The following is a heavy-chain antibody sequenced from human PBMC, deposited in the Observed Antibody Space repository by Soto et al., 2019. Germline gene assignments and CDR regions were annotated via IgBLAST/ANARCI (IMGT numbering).Heavy chain of an antibody. V-gene: IGHV3-23*01. CDR1: GFNFDSYA. D-gene: IGHD4-17*01. CDR2: ISSGGGRI. CDR3: AKAPHASDYAGRGCDF. Sequence: EVQLLESGGGLGQPGGSLRLSCAASGFNFDSYAMGWVRQAPGVGLEWVSAISSGGGRIYYADSVKGRFTISRDNSKNTLYLQMNSLRAEDSAVFYCAKAPHASDYAGRGCDFWGQGTLVTVSS. J-gene: IGHJ4*02.